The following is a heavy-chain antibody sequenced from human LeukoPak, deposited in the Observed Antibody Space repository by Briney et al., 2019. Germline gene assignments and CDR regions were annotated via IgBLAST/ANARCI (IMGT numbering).Heavy chain of an antibody. CDR3: ARVPHAEYCSSTSCYLAY. Sequence: GGSLRLSCAASGFTFSSYAMSWVRQAPGKGLEWVSAISGSGGSTYYADSVKGRFTISRDNSKNTLYLQMNSLRAEDTAVYYCARVPHAEYCSSTSCYLAYWGQGTLVTVSS. V-gene: IGHV3-23*01. CDR1: GFTFSSYA. J-gene: IGHJ4*02. CDR2: ISGSGGST. D-gene: IGHD2-2*01.